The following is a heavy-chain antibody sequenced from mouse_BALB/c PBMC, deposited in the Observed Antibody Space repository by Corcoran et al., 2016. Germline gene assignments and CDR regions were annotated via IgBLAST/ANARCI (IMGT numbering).Heavy chain of an antibody. J-gene: IGHJ3*01. D-gene: IGHD4-1*02. CDR2: IDPANGNT. CDR3: ARSTGTIAY. Sequence: EGQLQQSGAELVQRGASGKLSCTASGFNITDTYMQWVKQRAEHGLEWIGRIDPANGNTKYDPKFQGKATITADTSSNTAYLQLSSLTSEDTAVYYCARSTGTIAYWGQGTLVTVSA. CDR1: GFNITDTY. V-gene: IGHV14-3*02.